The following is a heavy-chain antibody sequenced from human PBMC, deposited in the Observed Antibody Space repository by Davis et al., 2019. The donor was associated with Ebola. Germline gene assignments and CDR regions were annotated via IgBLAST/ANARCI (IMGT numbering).Heavy chain of an antibody. CDR1: GGSISSYY. CDR3: ARVPAAARYYYDGMDV. V-gene: IGHV4-59*01. CDR2: IYYSGST. Sequence: MPGGSLRLSCTVSGGSISSYYWSWIRQPPGKGLEWIGYIYYSGSTYYNPSLKSRVTISVDTSKNQFSLKLSSVTAADTAVYYCARVPAAARYYYDGMDVWGKGTTVTVSS. D-gene: IGHD2-2*01. J-gene: IGHJ6*04.